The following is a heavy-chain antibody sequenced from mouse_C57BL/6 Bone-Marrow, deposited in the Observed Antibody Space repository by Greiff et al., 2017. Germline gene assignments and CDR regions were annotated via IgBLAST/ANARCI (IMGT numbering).Heavy chain of an antibody. CDR2: ISYDGSN. CDR1: GYSITSGYY. J-gene: IGHJ4*01. V-gene: IGHV3-6*01. CDR3: ARGPLGMYY. Sequence: DVKLQESGPGLVKPSQSLSLTCSVTGYSITSGYYWNWIRQFPGNKLEWLGYISYDGSNNYNPSLKNRISLTRDTSKKQFFLKLNSVTTEDTATYYCARGPLGMYYWGQGTSVTVSS.